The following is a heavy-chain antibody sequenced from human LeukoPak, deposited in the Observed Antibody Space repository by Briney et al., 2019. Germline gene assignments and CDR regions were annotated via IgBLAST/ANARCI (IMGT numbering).Heavy chain of an antibody. CDR1: GGSISSSSYS. CDR2: SYYSGST. J-gene: IGHJ4*02. Sequence: SETLSLTCTVSGGSISSSSYSWGWIRQPPGKGLEWIGSSYYSGSTYYNPSLKSRVTISVDTSKNQFSLKLSSVTAADTAVYYCARHRLHYYDSSGQRGQNFDYWGQGTLVTVSS. D-gene: IGHD3-22*01. V-gene: IGHV4-39*01. CDR3: ARHRLHYYDSSGQRGQNFDY.